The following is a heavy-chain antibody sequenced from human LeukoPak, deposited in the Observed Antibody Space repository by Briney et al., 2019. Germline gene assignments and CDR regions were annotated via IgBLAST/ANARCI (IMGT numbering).Heavy chain of an antibody. CDR2: ISADNGNT. J-gene: IGHJ4*02. CDR1: GYTFTSYG. V-gene: IGHV1-18*04. D-gene: IGHD2-15*01. CDR3: AATLGGYCSGGSCYSSDY. Sequence: ASVKVSCKASGYTFTSYGIHWVRQAPGQGLEWMGWISADNGNTNYAQKLQGRVTMTTDTSTSTAYMELRSLRSDDTAVYYCAATLGGYCSGGSCYSSDYWGQGTLVTVSS.